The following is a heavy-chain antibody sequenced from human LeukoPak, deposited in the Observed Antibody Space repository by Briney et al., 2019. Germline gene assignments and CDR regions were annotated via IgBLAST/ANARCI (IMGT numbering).Heavy chain of an antibody. J-gene: IGHJ4*02. CDR2: ITDTGFAT. D-gene: IGHD2-2*01. CDR3: ARAGFCSTTTCYNPFDY. CDR1: GFTFSNYA. V-gene: IGHV3-23*01. Sequence: PGGSLRLSCAASGFTFSNYAMTWVRQAPGKGLEWVSGITDTGFATFYADSVRGRFTISRDNSRNTLYLQMDSLRAEGTAVYYCARAGFCSTTTCYNPFDYWGQGTLVTVSS.